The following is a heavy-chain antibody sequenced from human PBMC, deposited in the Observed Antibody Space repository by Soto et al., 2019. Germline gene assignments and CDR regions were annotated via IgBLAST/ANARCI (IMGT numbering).Heavy chain of an antibody. CDR3: ATVYVIATAILGDWFDP. CDR2: GDPEDGET. Sequence: SVKVSCKVSGYTLTELSMHWVRQAPGKGLEWMGGGDPEDGETIYAQKFQGRVTMTEDPSTDTAYMEMSSLRSEDTAVYYCATVYVIATAILGDWFDPWGQGTLVTVSS. D-gene: IGHD2-21*02. V-gene: IGHV1-24*01. J-gene: IGHJ5*02. CDR1: GYTLTELS.